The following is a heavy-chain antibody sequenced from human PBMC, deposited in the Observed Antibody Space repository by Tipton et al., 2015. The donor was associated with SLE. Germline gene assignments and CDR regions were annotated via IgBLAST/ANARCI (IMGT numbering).Heavy chain of an antibody. J-gene: IGHJ4*02. Sequence: TLSLTCAVYGGSLSGYYWSWIRQPPGKGLEWIGEINHSGSTNYDPSLKSRVTISVDTSKNQFSLKLGSVTAADTAVYYCARGIAAVVDYWGQGTLVTVSS. D-gene: IGHD6-13*01. CDR3: ARGIAAVVDY. V-gene: IGHV4-34*01. CDR1: GGSLSGYY. CDR2: INHSGST.